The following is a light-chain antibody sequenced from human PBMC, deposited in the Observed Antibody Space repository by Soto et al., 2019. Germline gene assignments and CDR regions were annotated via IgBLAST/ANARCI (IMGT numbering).Light chain of an antibody. J-gene: IGKJ1*01. V-gene: IGKV1-5*01. CDR1: QKISRY. CDR3: QHHNTDAGR. Sequence: DIHMRLYPSNSAVSGKGRDIGSCRASQKISRYLHWYQPEPGKAPKLLIYSASSLQSGGPSRFSGIGSGTEFALTSSTRHSYYFALYYYQHHNTDAGRCGQGTRVDIK. CDR2: SAS.